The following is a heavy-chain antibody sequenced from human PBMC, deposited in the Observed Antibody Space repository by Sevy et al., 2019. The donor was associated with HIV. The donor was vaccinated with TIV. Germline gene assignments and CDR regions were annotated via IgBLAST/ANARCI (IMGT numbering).Heavy chain of an antibody. V-gene: IGHV4-59*01. CDR3: TGAPPVRSGDDCLNGFDP. Sequence: SETLSLTCTVSGGSISVYYWSWIRQPPGKELEYIGYVYHTGSTNYNPYLKSRITISVDTSNNQFSLKLTSVTAADTAVYYCTGAPPVRSGDDCLNGFDPWGQGTLVTVSS. D-gene: IGHD5-12*01. J-gene: IGHJ5*02. CDR2: VYHTGST. CDR1: GGSISVYY.